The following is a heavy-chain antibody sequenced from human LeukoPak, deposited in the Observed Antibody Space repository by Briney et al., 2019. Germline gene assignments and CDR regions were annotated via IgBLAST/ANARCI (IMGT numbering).Heavy chain of an antibody. V-gene: IGHV3-21*01. CDR1: GFTFSSYR. CDR2: ISRSSSYI. D-gene: IGHD3/OR15-3a*01. CDR3: ARDSVIYGY. Sequence: PGGSLRLSCAAAGFTFSSYRMNWVRQAPGKGLEWVSSISRSSSYINYVDSVKGRFTISRDNAKNSLYLQMNSLRAEDTAVYYCARDSVIYGYWGQGTLVTVSS. J-gene: IGHJ4*02.